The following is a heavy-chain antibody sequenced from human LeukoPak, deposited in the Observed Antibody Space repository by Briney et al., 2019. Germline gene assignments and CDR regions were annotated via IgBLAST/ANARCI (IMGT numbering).Heavy chain of an antibody. CDR2: ISYDGSNK. CDR1: GFTFSTYG. J-gene: IGHJ4*02. Sequence: GGSLRLSCAASGFTFSTYGMHWVRQPPGKGLEWVAVISYDGSNKYYADSVKGRFTVSRDNSKNTLYLQMNSLRAEDTAVYYCAKPYSRGSGSYYPYYFDYWGQGTLVTVSS. V-gene: IGHV3-30*18. D-gene: IGHD3-10*01. CDR3: AKPYSRGSGSYYPYYFDY.